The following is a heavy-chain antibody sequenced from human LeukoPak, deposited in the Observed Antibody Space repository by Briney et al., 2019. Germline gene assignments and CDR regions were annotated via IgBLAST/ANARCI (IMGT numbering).Heavy chain of an antibody. CDR3: ARQRGSGWYLSHYFDY. CDR1: GGSFSAYY. Sequence: SETLSLTCDVYGGSFSAYYWSWIRQPPGKGLEWIGEIHHSGSTNYNPSLKSRVTISVDTSKNQFSLKLSSVTAADTAVYYCARQRGSGWYLSHYFDYWGQGTLVTVSS. V-gene: IGHV4-34*01. J-gene: IGHJ4*02. D-gene: IGHD6-19*01. CDR2: IHHSGST.